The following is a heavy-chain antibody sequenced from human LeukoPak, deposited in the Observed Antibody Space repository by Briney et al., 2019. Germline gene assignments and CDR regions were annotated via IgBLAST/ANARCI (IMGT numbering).Heavy chain of an antibody. D-gene: IGHD6-19*01. CDR1: GYTFTTFG. V-gene: IGHV1-18*01. Sequence: ASVKVSCKASGYTFTTFGISWVRQAPGQGLEWMGWISAYHGKTNFAQRFQGRVTLTTEASTSTAYMELRSLRSDDTAIYYCARDSPFMVPGTGDAYDVWGQGTKVSVSS. CDR2: ISAYHGKT. CDR3: ARDSPFMVPGTGDAYDV. J-gene: IGHJ3*01.